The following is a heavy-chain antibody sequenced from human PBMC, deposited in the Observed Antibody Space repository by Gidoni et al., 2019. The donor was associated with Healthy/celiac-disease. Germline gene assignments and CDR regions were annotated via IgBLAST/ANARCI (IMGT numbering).Heavy chain of an antibody. CDR3: ATDPPQWELDAFDI. CDR2: FDPEDGET. CDR1: GYTITEFS. V-gene: IGHV1-24*01. Sequence: QVQLVQSGAEVKKPGASVKVSCKVSGYTITEFSMHWVRQAPGKGLEWMGGFDPEDGETIYAQKFQGRVTMTEDTSTDTAYMELSSLRSEDTAVYYCATDPPQWELDAFDIWGQGTMVTVSS. D-gene: IGHD1-26*01. J-gene: IGHJ3*02.